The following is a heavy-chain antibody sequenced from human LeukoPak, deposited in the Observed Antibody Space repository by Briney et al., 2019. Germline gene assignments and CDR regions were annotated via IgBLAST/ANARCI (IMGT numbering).Heavy chain of an antibody. D-gene: IGHD2-2*02. CDR3: ARGIVVVPAAIAFDY. Sequence: ASVKVSCKASGYTFTSYRISWVRQAPGQGLEWMGLISAYNGNTNYAQKLQGRVTMTTHTSTSTAYMELRSLRSDDTAVYYCARGIVVVPAAIAFDYWGQGTLVTVSS. J-gene: IGHJ4*02. CDR2: ISAYNGNT. CDR1: GYTFTSYR. V-gene: IGHV1-18*01.